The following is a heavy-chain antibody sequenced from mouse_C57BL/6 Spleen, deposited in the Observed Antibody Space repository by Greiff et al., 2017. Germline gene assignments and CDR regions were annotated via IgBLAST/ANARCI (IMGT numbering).Heavy chain of an antibody. V-gene: IGHV1-7*01. CDR1: GYTFTRYW. CDR2: INPSSGYT. D-gene: IGHD3-2*02. J-gene: IGHJ2*01. CDR3: ARQLRLQGDYFDY. Sequence: QVQLQQSGAELAKPGASVKLSCKASGYTFTRYWMHWVKQRPGQGLEWIGYINPSSGYTKYNQKFKDKATLTADKSSSTAYMQLSSLTYEDSAVYYCARQLRLQGDYFDYWGQGTTLTVSS.